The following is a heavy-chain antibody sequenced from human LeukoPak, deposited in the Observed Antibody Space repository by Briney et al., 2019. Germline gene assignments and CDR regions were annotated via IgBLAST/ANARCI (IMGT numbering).Heavy chain of an antibody. Sequence: ASVKVSCKASGYTFTSYYMHWVRQAPGQGLEWMGIINPSGGSTSYAQKFQGRVTMTRDMSTSTVYMELSSLRSEDTAVYYCARDLEDSSGYSRSYWGFDYWGQGTLVTVSS. J-gene: IGHJ4*02. CDR3: ARDLEDSSGYSRSYWGFDY. CDR1: GYTFTSYY. D-gene: IGHD3-22*01. CDR2: INPSGGST. V-gene: IGHV1-46*01.